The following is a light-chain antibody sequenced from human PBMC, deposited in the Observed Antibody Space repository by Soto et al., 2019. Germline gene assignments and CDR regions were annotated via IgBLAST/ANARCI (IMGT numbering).Light chain of an antibody. CDR3: QQYNSYSWT. CDR1: QSISSW. CDR2: DAS. V-gene: IGKV1-5*01. J-gene: IGKJ1*01. Sequence: DIQMTQSPSTLSASVGDRVTSTCRASQSISSWLAWYQQKPGKAPKLLIYDASSLESGVPSRFSGSGSGTEFTRTISSLQPDDVAPYYCQQYNSYSWTFGQGTKVEIK.